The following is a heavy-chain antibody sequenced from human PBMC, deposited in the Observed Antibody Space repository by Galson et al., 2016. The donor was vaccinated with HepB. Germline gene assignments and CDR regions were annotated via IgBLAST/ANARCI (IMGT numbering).Heavy chain of an antibody. CDR1: GFTFSDYS. V-gene: IGHV3-48*01. CDR2: ISSSSGTI. D-gene: IGHD4-23*01. J-gene: IGHJ6*02. Sequence: SLRLSCAASGFTFSDYSMNWVRQAPGKGLEWVSYISSSSGTIYYADSVQGRFTISRDNAKNSLYLQMNSLRAEDTAVYYCAATVVTPYYYYGMDVWGQGTTVTVSS. CDR3: AATVVTPYYYYGMDV.